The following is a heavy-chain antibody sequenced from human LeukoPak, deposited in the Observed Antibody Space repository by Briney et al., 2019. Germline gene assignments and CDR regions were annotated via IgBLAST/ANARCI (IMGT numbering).Heavy chain of an antibody. CDR1: GFTFHHYA. CDR2: ISWNSSYI. J-gene: IGHJ4*02. Sequence: GGSLSLSCAASGFTFHHYAIHWVRQVPGKGLEWVSVISWNSSYIGYADSVKGRFTISRDNAKNSVYLQMNSLRAEDTALYYCAKDKAPLYSGYDWDLDFWGQGTMVTVSS. V-gene: IGHV3-9*01. D-gene: IGHD5-12*01. CDR3: AKDKAPLYSGYDWDLDF.